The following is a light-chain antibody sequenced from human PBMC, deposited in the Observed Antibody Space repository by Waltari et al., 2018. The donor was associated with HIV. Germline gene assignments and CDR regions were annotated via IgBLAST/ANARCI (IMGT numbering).Light chain of an antibody. J-gene: IGKJ4*01. CDR1: QSVTSSH. CDR2: GAS. V-gene: IGKV3-20*01. Sequence: EIVLTQSPGTLSLSPGERATLSCRASQSVTSSHLAWYQQKPGQTPRLLIYGASTRATGIPDRFSGSGSGTDFTLTISRLEPEDFAVYYCQQYGTSPPATFGGGTKVEIK. CDR3: QQYGTSPPAT.